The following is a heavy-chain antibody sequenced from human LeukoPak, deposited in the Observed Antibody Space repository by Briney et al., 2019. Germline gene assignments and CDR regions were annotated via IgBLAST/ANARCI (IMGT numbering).Heavy chain of an antibody. CDR3: ASISGDCCGDAFDI. V-gene: IGHV3-66*01. CDR2: IYSGGST. D-gene: IGHD2-21*02. CDR1: GFTVSSNY. Sequence: GGSLRLSCAASGFTVSSNYMSWVRQAPGKGLEWVSVIYSGGSTYYADSVKGRFTISRDNSKNTLYLQMNSLRAEDTAVYYCASISGDCCGDAFDIWGQGTMVTVSS. J-gene: IGHJ3*02.